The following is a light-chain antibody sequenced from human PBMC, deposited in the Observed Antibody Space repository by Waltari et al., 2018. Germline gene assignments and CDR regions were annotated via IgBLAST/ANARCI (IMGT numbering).Light chain of an antibody. CDR3: SSFAGTSTLV. J-gene: IGLJ2*01. CDR2: EVT. Sequence: QSALTQPPSASGSPGQPVTISCTGTSRYIRGSNFVSWYQQYPGKAPKLMIYEVTERPSGVPDRFSASKSGNTASLTVSGLQAEDEADYYCSSFAGTSTLVFGGGTKLTVL. V-gene: IGLV2-8*01. CDR1: SRYIRGSNF.